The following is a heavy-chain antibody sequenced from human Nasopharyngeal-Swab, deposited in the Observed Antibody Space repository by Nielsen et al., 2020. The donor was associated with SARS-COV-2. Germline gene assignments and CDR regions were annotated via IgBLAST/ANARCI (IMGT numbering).Heavy chain of an antibody. Sequence: WVRQAPGQGLEWMGWISAYNGNTNYAQKLQGSVTMTTDTSTSTAYMELRSLRSDDTAVYYCASCSSTSCPPKYYYMDVWGKGTTVTVSS. D-gene: IGHD2-2*01. CDR3: ASCSSTSCPPKYYYMDV. J-gene: IGHJ6*03. CDR2: ISAYNGNT. V-gene: IGHV1-18*01.